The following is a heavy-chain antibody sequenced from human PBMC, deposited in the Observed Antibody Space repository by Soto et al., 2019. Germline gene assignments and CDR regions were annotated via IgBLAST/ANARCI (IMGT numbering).Heavy chain of an antibody. V-gene: IGHV3-64D*06. J-gene: IGHJ6*02. CDR3: CRRGCIRSDYYDGIEF. CDR2: ISSNGGNT. Sequence: AVRLIRTTPRKGLEFVSAISSNGGNTYYADSVKGRFAISRDNSKNTLYLQMYSLRPEDTALYYGCRRGCIRSDYYDGIEFWGQGIPVSVS. CDR1: A. D-gene: IGHD6-19*01.